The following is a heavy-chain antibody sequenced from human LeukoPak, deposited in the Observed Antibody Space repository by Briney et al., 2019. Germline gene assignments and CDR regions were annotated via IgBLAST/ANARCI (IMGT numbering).Heavy chain of an antibody. J-gene: IGHJ5*02. Sequence: SETLSLTCTVSGGSISSYYWSWIRQPAGKGLEWIGRIYTSGSTNYNPSLKSRVTMSVDTSKNQFSLKLSSVTAADTAVYYCARELGLYGSGSYYHPANWFDPWGQGTLVTVPS. V-gene: IGHV4-4*07. CDR2: IYTSGST. CDR1: GGSISSYY. CDR3: ARELGLYGSGSYYHPANWFDP. D-gene: IGHD3-10*01.